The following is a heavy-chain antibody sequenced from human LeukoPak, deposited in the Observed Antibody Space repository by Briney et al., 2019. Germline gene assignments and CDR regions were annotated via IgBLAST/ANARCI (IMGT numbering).Heavy chain of an antibody. V-gene: IGHV4-59*11. D-gene: IGHD4-17*01. CDR2: FYYSGST. CDR1: GGSISSHY. Sequence: PSETLSLTCSVSGGSISSHYWSWIRQPPGKGPEWVGYFYYSGSTNYNPSLKSRVTISIDTSKNQFSLKLRSVTAADTAVYYCARASGGYGDPFDYWGQGTLVTVSS. J-gene: IGHJ4*02. CDR3: ARASGGYGDPFDY.